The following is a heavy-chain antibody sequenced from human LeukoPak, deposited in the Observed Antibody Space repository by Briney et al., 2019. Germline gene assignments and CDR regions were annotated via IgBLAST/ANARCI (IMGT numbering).Heavy chain of an antibody. CDR1: GFTFSNYG. Sequence: PGGSLRVSCAASGFTFSNYGMHWVRQAPGKGLEWVAVISHDETATYYAESVKGRYTISRDNSKSTLYLQVNSLRAEDTALYYCAKDLVTMVGGVKSPQYNWFDPWGQGTLVTVSS. V-gene: IGHV3-30*18. D-gene: IGHD3-10*01. CDR2: ISHDETAT. J-gene: IGHJ5*02. CDR3: AKDLVTMVGGVKSPQYNWFDP.